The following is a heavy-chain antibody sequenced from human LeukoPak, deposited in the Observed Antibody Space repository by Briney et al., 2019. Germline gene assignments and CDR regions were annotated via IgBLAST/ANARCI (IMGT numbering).Heavy chain of an antibody. D-gene: IGHD5-12*01. V-gene: IGHV4-59*08. CDR1: GGSISSYY. CDR2: IYYSGST. J-gene: IGHJ6*02. Sequence: PSETLSLTCTVSGGSISSYYWSWIRQPPGKGLEWIGYIYYSGSTNYNPSLKSRVTISVDTSKNQFSLKLSSVTAADTAVYYCAGWLPEARGMDVWGQGTTVTVSS. CDR3: AGWLPEARGMDV.